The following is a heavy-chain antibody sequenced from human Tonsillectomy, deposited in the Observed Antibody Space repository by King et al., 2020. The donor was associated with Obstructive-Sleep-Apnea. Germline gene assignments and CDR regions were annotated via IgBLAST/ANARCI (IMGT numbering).Heavy chain of an antibody. V-gene: IGHV4-38-2*02. CDR1: GYSISSGYY. CDR3: ARDYYYDSSGYYVDY. Sequence: QLQESGPGLVKPSETLSLTCTVSGYSISSGYYWGWIRQPPGKGLEWIGSIYHSGSTYYNPSLKSRVTISVDTSKNQFSLKLSSVTAADTAVYYCARDYYYDSSGYYVDYWGKGTLVTVSS. J-gene: IGHJ4*02. D-gene: IGHD3-22*01. CDR2: IYHSGST.